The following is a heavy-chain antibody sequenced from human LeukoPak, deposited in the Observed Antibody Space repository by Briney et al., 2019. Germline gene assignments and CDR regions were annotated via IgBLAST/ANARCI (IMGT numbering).Heavy chain of an antibody. D-gene: IGHD1-26*01. V-gene: IGHV4-38-2*02. J-gene: IGHJ6*04. Sequence: PSETLSLTCTVSRYSISSAYYWGWLRQPPGKGLEWIGSIYHNGITYYNPSLKSRVTISVETSKNQFSLKLNSVTAADTAVYYCARDIGSRVWGKGTTVIVSS. CDR1: RYSISSAYY. CDR2: IYHNGIT. CDR3: ARDIGSRV.